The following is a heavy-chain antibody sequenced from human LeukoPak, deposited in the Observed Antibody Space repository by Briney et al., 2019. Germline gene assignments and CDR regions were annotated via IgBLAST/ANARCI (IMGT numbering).Heavy chain of an antibody. CDR3: ARDAGDCSSTSCYVDY. J-gene: IGHJ4*02. Sequence: GGSLRLSCAASGFTVSSNYMSWVRQAPGKGLEWVSVIYSGGSTYYADSVKGRFTISRDNSKNTLYLQMNSLRAEDTAVYYCARDAGDCSSTSCYVDYWGQGTLVTVSS. CDR2: IYSGGST. V-gene: IGHV3-53*01. CDR1: GFTVSSNY. D-gene: IGHD2-2*01.